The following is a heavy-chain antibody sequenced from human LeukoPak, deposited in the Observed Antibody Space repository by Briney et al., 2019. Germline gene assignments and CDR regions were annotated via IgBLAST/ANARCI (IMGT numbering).Heavy chain of an antibody. J-gene: IGHJ5*01. D-gene: IGHD2/OR15-2a*01. Sequence: PGGSLRLSYAASGFTFSSFWMSWVRQAPGKGLEWVANINEDGREMYYLDSVKGRFTISRDNAEISLSLQMNSLRSEDTAVYYCATYLYATSAFDSWGQGTLVTVSS. CDR2: INEDGREM. V-gene: IGHV3-7*05. CDR3: ATYLYATSAFDS. CDR1: GFTFSSFW.